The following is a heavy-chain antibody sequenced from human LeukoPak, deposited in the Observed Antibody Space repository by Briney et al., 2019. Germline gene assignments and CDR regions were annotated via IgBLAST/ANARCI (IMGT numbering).Heavy chain of an antibody. V-gene: IGHV4-30-4*01. CDR1: GGSISSGDYY. CDR3: ARGNDILTGYYGMDV. Sequence: SSETLSLTCTVSGGSISSGDYYWSWIRQPPGKGLEWIVYIYYSGSTYYNPSLKSRVTISVDTSKNQFSLKLSSVTAADTAVYYCARGNDILTGYYGMDVWGQGTTVTVSS. D-gene: IGHD3-9*01. CDR2: IYYSGST. J-gene: IGHJ6*02.